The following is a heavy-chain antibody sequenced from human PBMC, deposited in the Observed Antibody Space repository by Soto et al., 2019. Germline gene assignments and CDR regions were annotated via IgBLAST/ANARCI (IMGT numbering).Heavy chain of an antibody. CDR2: IIPIFGTA. CDR3: ASPNCSSTSCYKREFDY. Sequence: QVQLVQSGAEVKKPGSSLKVSCKASGGTFSSYAISWVRQAPGQGLEWMGGIIPIFGTANYAQKFQGRVTITADESTSTAYMELSSLRSEDTAVYYCASPNCSSTSCYKREFDYWGQGTLVTVSS. D-gene: IGHD2-2*02. CDR1: GGTFSSYA. J-gene: IGHJ4*02. V-gene: IGHV1-69*01.